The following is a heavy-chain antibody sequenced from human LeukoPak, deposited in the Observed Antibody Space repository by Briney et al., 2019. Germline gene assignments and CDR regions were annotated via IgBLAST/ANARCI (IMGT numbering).Heavy chain of an antibody. CDR2: ISGSGGST. CDR3: APSPNWPTFYLDY. V-gene: IGHV3-23*01. D-gene: IGHD7-27*01. CDR1: GFTFSNYA. Sequence: GGSLRLSCAASGFTFSNYAMSWVRQAPGKGLEWVSAISGSGGSTYYADSVKGRFTISRDNSKNTLFMQMNSLRAEDTAVYYCAPSPNWPTFYLDYWGQGTLVTVSS. J-gene: IGHJ4*02.